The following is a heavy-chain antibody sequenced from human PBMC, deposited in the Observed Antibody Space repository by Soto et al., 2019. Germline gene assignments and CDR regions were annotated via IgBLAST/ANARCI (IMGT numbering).Heavy chain of an antibody. CDR3: ARDRHHIVLMVYGSFDY. CDR1: GFTFSTYA. J-gene: IGHJ4*02. Sequence: QVQLVESGGGVVQPGRSLRLSCAASGFTFSTYAMHWVRQAPGKGLEWVAVISYDGSNKYYADSVKGRFTISRDNSKNTLYLQMNSLRAEDTAVYYCARDRHHIVLMVYGSFDYWGQGTLVTVSS. CDR2: ISYDGSNK. D-gene: IGHD2-8*01. V-gene: IGHV3-30-3*01.